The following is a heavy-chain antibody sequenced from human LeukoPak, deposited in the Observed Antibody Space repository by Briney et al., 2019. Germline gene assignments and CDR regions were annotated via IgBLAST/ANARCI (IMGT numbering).Heavy chain of an antibody. J-gene: IGHJ5*02. Sequence: SETLSLTCTVSGGSISSGSYYWSWIRQPAGKGLEWIGRIYTSGSTNYNPSLKSRVTISVDTSKNQFSLKLISVTAADTAVYYCARLSALLNGFDPWGQGTLVTVSS. CDR1: GGSISSGSYY. V-gene: IGHV4-61*02. CDR2: IYTSGST. D-gene: IGHD2/OR15-2a*01. CDR3: ARLSALLNGFDP.